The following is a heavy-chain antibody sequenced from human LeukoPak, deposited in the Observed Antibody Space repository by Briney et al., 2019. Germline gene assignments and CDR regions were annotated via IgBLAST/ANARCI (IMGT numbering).Heavy chain of an antibody. CDR1: GYTFNSYA. Sequence: ASVKVSCKASGYTFNSYAMSWVRQAPGQGLEWMGWINTNTGSPTYAQGFTGRCVFSLDTSVSTAYLQISSLKAEDTAVYYCARDRLRNYGGGTEWGQGTLVTVSS. D-gene: IGHD4-23*01. CDR3: ARDRLRNYGGGTE. CDR2: INTNTGSP. J-gene: IGHJ4*02. V-gene: IGHV7-4-1*02.